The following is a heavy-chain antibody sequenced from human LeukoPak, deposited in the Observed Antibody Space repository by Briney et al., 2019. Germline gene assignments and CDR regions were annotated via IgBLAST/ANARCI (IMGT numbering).Heavy chain of an antibody. CDR2: ISAYNGNT. D-gene: IGHD3-22*01. Sequence: EASVKVSCKASGYTFTSYGISWVRQAPGKGLEWMGWISAYNGNTNYAQKLQGRVTMTTDTSTSTAYMELRSLRSDDTAVYYCARELVYYYDSSGYYGMDVWGQGTTVTVSS. J-gene: IGHJ6*02. V-gene: IGHV1-18*01. CDR1: GYTFTSYG. CDR3: ARELVYYYDSSGYYGMDV.